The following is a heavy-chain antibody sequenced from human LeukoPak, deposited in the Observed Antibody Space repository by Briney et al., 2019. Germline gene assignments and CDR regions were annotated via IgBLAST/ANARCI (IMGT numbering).Heavy chain of an antibody. V-gene: IGHV4-59*01. D-gene: IGHD6-19*01. CDR1: GGSISSYY. CDR3: ARVGRYSSGWHDY. CDR2: IYYSGST. Sequence: SETLSLTCTVSGGSISSYYWNWIRQPPGKRLEWIGYIYYSGSTDYNPSLKSRVTISVDTSENQFSLKLSSVTAADTAVYYCARVGRYSSGWHDYWGQGTLVTVSS. J-gene: IGHJ4*02.